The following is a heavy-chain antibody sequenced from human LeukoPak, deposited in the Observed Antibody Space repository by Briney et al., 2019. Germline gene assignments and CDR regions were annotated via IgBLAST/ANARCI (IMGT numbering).Heavy chain of an antibody. D-gene: IGHD3-22*01. CDR3: ARGGYDSSGYYPH. CDR1: GGSLSLYY. Sequence: SETLSLTCTVSGGSLSLYYWSWIRQSAGKGLEWIGRIYSSGTFNYSPSLKSRVSMSVDTSKNQFSLKLSSVTAADTAVYYCARGGYDSSGYYPHWGQGTLVTVSS. CDR2: IYSSGTF. J-gene: IGHJ4*02. V-gene: IGHV4-4*07.